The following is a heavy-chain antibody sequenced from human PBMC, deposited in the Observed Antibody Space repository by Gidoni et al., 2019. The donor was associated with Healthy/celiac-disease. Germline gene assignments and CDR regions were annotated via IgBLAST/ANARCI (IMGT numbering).Heavy chain of an antibody. Sequence: QVQLVQSGAEVKKPGYSVQVSCQASGGPFSSYALSWVRQAPGQGLEWMGWIIPIFGTANDAQKFQGRVTITADESTSTAYMELSSLRSEDTAVYYCARGRITMVSNDYYYYYMDVWGKGTTVTVSS. J-gene: IGHJ6*03. CDR2: IIPIFGTA. V-gene: IGHV1-69*01. CDR3: ARGRITMVSNDYYYYYMDV. D-gene: IGHD3-10*01. CDR1: GGPFSSYA.